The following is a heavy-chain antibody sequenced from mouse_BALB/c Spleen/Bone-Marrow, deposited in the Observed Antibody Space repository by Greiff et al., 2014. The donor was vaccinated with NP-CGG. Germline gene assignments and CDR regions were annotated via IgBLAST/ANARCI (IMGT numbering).Heavy chain of an antibody. V-gene: IGHV14-3*02. CDR2: IDPANGNT. D-gene: IGHD2-4*01. J-gene: IGHJ4*01. CDR3: ARERDYDYAYAMDY. Sequence: VQLQQPGAELVKPGASVKLSCTASGFNIKDTYMHWVKQRPEQGLEWIGRIDPANGNTKYDPKFQGKATITADTSSNTAYLQLSSLTSEDTAVYYGARERDYDYAYAMDYWGQGTSVTVSS. CDR1: GFNIKDTY.